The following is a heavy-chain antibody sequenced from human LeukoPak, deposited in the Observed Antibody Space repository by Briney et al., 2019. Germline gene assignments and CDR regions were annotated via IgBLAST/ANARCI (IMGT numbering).Heavy chain of an antibody. V-gene: IGHV3-30-3*01. D-gene: IGHD2-2*03. CDR1: GFTFSSYA. CDR2: ISYDGSNK. Sequence: GGSLRLSCAASGFTFSSYAMHWVRQAPGKGLEWVGVISYDGSNKYYADSVKGRFTISRDNSKNTLYLQMNSLRAEDTAVYYCARMDIVVVPEGDYYYGMDVWGQGTTVTVSS. CDR3: ARMDIVVVPEGDYYYGMDV. J-gene: IGHJ6*02.